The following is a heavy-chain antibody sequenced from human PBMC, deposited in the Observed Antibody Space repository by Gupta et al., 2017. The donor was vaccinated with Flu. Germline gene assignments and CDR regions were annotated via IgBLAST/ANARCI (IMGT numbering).Heavy chain of an antibody. CDR3: ARAQLGISSFDY. Sequence: VRQAPGKGLEWVAVIWYDGSNKYYADSVKGRFTISRDNSKKTLYLQMNSLRAEDTAVYYCARAQLGISSFDYWGQGTLVTVSS. D-gene: IGHD7-27*01. V-gene: IGHV3-33*01. J-gene: IGHJ4*02. CDR2: IWYDGSNK.